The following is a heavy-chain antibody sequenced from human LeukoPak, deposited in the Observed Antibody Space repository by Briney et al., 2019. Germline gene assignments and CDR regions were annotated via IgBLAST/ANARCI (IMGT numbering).Heavy chain of an antibody. J-gene: IGHJ3*02. D-gene: IGHD2-2*02. CDR1: GFTFSSYS. CDR3: ARVGPAAIVAFDI. CDR2: ISSSSSYI. V-gene: IGHV3-21*01. Sequence: PGGSLRLSCAASGFTFSSYSMSWVRQAPGKGLEWVSSISSSSSYIYYADSVKGRFTISRDNAKNSLYLQMNSLRAEDTAVYYCARVGPAAIVAFDIWGQGTMVTVSS.